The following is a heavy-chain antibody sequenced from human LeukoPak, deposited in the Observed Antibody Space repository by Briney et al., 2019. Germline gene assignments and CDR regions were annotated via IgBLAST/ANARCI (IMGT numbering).Heavy chain of an antibody. CDR1: GGSISSYY. CDR3: ARVLVGANDAFDI. CDR2: IYYSGST. J-gene: IGHJ3*02. Sequence: SETLSLTCTVSGGSISSYYWSWIRQPPGKGLEWIGYIYYSGSTNYNPSLKSRVTISVDTSKNQFSLKLSSVTAADTAVYYCARVLVGANDAFDIWGPGTMVAVSS. D-gene: IGHD1-26*01. V-gene: IGHV4-59*01.